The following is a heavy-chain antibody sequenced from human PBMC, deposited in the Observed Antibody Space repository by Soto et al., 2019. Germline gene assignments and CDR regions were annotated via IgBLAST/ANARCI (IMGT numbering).Heavy chain of an antibody. J-gene: IGHJ6*03. CDR3: ARHGYDKQYYMDV. D-gene: IGHD5-12*01. CDR2: IYYSGST. Sequence: SETLSLTCTVSGGSISSSSYYWGWIRQPPGKGLEWIWSIYYSGSTYYNPSLKSRVTISVDTSKNQFSLKLSSVTAADTAVYYCARHGYDKQYYMDVWGKGTTVTVSS. V-gene: IGHV4-39*01. CDR1: GGSISSSSYY.